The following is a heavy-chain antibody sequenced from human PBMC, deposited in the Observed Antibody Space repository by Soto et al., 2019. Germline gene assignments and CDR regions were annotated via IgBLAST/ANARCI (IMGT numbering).Heavy chain of an antibody. CDR1: GYTFTSYG. V-gene: IGHV1-18*04. J-gene: IGHJ6*02. D-gene: IGHD3-10*01. CDR2: ISAYNGNT. CDR3: ARAREGWFGELPPRYYYYYGMDV. Sequence: ASVKVSCKASGYTFTSYGISWVRQAPGQGLEWMGWISAYNGNTNYAQKLQGRVTMTTDTSTSTAYMELRSLRSDDTAVYYCARAREGWFGELPPRYYYYYGMDVWGQGTTVTVSS.